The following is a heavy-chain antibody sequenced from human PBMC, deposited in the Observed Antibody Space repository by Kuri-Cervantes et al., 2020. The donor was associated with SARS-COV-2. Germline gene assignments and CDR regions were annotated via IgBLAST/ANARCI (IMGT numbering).Heavy chain of an antibody. V-gene: IGHV3-48*01. Sequence: GESLKISCAASGFTFSSYSMNWVRQAPGKGLEWVSYISSSSSTIYYADSVKGRFTISRDNAKNSLYLQMNSLRAEDTAVYYCARDSEGANYYFDYWGQGTLVTVSS. CDR1: GFTFSSYS. J-gene: IGHJ4*02. CDR2: ISSSSSTI. CDR3: ARDSEGANYYFDY.